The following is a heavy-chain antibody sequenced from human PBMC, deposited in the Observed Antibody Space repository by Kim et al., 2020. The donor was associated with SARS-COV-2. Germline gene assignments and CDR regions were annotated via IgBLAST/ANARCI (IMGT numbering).Heavy chain of an antibody. D-gene: IGHD6-19*01. CDR2: ISYDGSNK. CDR1: GFTFSSYG. J-gene: IGHJ3*02. V-gene: IGHV3-33*05. CDR3: ARDAATYSSGWLNAFDI. Sequence: GGSLRLSCAASGFTFSSYGMHWVRQAPGKGLEWVAVISYDGSNKYYADSVKGRFTISRDNSKNTLYLQMNSLRAEDTAVYYCARDAATYSSGWLNAFDI.